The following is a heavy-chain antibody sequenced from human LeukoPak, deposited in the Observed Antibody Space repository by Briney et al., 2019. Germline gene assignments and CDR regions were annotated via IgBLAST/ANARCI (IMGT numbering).Heavy chain of an antibody. J-gene: IGHJ4*02. V-gene: IGHV3-30*03. CDR3: ARDTRYYDSSGYYWLDY. D-gene: IGHD3-22*01. CDR1: GFSFSKYG. CDR2: ISYDGGSN. Sequence: GGSLRLSCAASGFSFSKYGMHWVRQAPGKGLEGVAVISYDGGSNYYGDSVKGRFTISRDNSKNTLYLQMNSLRAEDTAVYYCARDTRYYDSSGYYWLDYWGQGTLVTVSS.